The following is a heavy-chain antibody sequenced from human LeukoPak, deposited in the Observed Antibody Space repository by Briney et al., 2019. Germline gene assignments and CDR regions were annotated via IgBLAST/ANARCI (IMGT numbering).Heavy chain of an antibody. CDR1: GYTFTSYG. J-gene: IGHJ4*02. CDR3: ARDLEARVGPPSHPDIDY. CDR2: ISAYNGNT. D-gene: IGHD1-1*01. V-gene: IGHV1-18*01. Sequence: GASVKVSCKASGYTFTSYGISWVRQAPGQGLEWMGWISAYNGNTNYAQKLQGRVTMTTDTSTSTAYMELRSLRSDDTAVYYCARDLEARVGPPSHPDIDYWGQGTLVTVSS.